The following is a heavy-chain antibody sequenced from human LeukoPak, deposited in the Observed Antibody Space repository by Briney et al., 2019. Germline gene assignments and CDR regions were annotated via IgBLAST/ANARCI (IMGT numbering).Heavy chain of an antibody. J-gene: IGHJ4*02. CDR3: ARGRNLHTTADY. CDR1: GGSFSGYY. CDR2: INHSGST. V-gene: IGHV4-34*01. Sequence: KPSETLSLTCAVYGGSFSGYYWSWIRQPPGKGLEWIGEINHSGSTNYNPSLKSRVTISVDTSKNQFSLKLSSVTAADTAVYYCARGRNLHTTADYWGQGTLVTVSS. D-gene: IGHD4-17*01.